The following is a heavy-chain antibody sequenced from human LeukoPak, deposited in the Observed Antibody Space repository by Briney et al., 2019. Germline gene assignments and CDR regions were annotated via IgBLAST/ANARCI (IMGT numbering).Heavy chain of an antibody. D-gene: IGHD3-3*01. CDR2: INPNSGGT. J-gene: IGHJ5*02. CDR3: ARFATGYDFWSGYTPFDP. CDR1: GYTFTGYY. Sequence: ASVKVSCKASGYTFTGYYMHWVRQAPGQGLEWMGRINPNSGGTNYAQKFQGRVTMTRDTSISTAYMELSRLRSDDTAVYYCARFATGYDFWSGYTPFDPWGQGTLVTVSS. V-gene: IGHV1-2*06.